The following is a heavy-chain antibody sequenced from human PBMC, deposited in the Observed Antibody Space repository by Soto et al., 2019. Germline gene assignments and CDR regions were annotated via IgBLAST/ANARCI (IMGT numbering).Heavy chain of an antibody. Sequence: GGSLRLSCAASGFTFSSYAMHWVRQAPGKGLEWVAVISYDGSNKYYADSVKGRFTISRDNSKNTLYLQMNSLRAEDTAVYYCARDSKVVYASNKYYYYGMDVWGQGTTVTVSS. J-gene: IGHJ6*02. D-gene: IGHD2-8*02. CDR2: ISYDGSNK. CDR3: ARDSKVVYASNKYYYYGMDV. V-gene: IGHV3-30-3*01. CDR1: GFTFSSYA.